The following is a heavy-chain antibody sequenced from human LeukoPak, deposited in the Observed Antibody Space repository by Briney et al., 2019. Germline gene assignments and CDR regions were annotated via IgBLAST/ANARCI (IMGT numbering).Heavy chain of an antibody. J-gene: IGHJ6*03. CDR1: GFTFSSYS. D-gene: IGHD3-16*02. CDR2: ISSSSSYI. CDR3: ARTAPPQFGGVIVVAQYYMDV. Sequence: GGSLRLSSAASGFTFSSYSMNWVRQAPGKGLEWVSSISSSSSYIYYADSVKGRFTISRDNAKNSLYLQMNSLRAEDTAVYYCARTAPPQFGGVIVVAQYYMDVWGKGTTVTVS. V-gene: IGHV3-21*01.